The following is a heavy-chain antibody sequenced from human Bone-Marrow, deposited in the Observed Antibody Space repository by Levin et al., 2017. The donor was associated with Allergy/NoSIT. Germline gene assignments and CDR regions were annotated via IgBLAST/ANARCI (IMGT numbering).Heavy chain of an antibody. CDR3: AKDGPIAVAGTPFSWFDP. V-gene: IGHV3-30*18. CDR2: ISYDGSNK. Sequence: GESLKISCAASGFTFSSYGMHWVRQAPGKGLEWVAVISYDGSNKYYADSVKGRFTISRDNSKNTLYLQMNSLRAEDTAVYYCAKDGPIAVAGTPFSWFDPWGQGTLVTVSS. D-gene: IGHD6-19*01. J-gene: IGHJ5*02. CDR1: GFTFSSYG.